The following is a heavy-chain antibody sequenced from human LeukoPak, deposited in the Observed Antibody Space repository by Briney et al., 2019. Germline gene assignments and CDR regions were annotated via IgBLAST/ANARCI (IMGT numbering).Heavy chain of an antibody. CDR1: GGSISSYY. CDR3: ARDQVVMITFGGVIEQRYYGMVV. D-gene: IGHD3-16*02. CDR2: INHIGST. V-gene: IGHV4-34*01. J-gene: IGHJ6*02. Sequence: SETLSLTCIVSGGSISSYYWSWIRQPPGKGLEWIGEINHIGSTNYNPSLKSRVTISVDTSKNQFSLKLSSVTAADTAVYYCARDQVVMITFGGVIEQRYYGMVVWGQGTTVTVSS.